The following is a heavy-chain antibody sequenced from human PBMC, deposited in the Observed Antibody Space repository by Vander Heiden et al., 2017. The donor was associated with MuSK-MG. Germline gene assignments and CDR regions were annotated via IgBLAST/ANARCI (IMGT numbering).Heavy chain of an antibody. CDR3: ARLGTGMGYCSGGSCPHPFDY. CDR1: GYSFTSYW. Sequence: EVQLVQSGAEVKKPGESLKISCKGSGYSFTSYWIGWVRQMPGKGLEWMGIIYPGDSDTRYSPSFQGQVTNSADKSISTAYLQWSSLKASDTAMYYCARLGTGMGYCSGGSCPHPFDYWGQGTLVTVSS. CDR2: IYPGDSDT. V-gene: IGHV5-51*01. J-gene: IGHJ4*02. D-gene: IGHD2-15*01.